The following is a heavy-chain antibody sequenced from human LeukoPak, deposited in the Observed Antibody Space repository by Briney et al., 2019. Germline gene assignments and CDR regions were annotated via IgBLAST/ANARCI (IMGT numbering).Heavy chain of an antibody. CDR2: IYPGDSDT. J-gene: IGHJ3*02. CDR1: GYSFTSYW. Sequence: SGESLKISCKGSGYSFTSYWIGWVRQMPGKGLEWMGIIYPGDSDTRYSPSFQGQVTISADKSISTAYLQWSSLKASDTAMYYCATRFGDSSGFDAFDIWGQGTMVTVSS. V-gene: IGHV5-51*01. CDR3: ATRFGDSSGFDAFDI. D-gene: IGHD3-22*01.